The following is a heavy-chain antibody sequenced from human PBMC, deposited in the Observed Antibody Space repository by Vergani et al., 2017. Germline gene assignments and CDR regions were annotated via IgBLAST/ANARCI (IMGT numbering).Heavy chain of an antibody. CDR1: GVSMQSGSFY. J-gene: IGHJ5*02. D-gene: IGHD3/OR15-3a*01. CDR3: ARGETRTDWFDP. V-gene: IGHV4-61*02. Sequence: QLPESGPGLVRPSGTLSLTCSVSGVSMQSGSFYWTWIRQTAERRLEWMGRVYPSGTTNYNPSLNGRVTIFVDKSKNLLSLRLNSVTAADTAVYYCARGETRTDWFDPWGQGTLVTVSS. CDR2: VYPSGTT.